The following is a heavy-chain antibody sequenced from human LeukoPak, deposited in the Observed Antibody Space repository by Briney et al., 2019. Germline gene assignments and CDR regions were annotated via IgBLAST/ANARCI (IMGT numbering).Heavy chain of an antibody. D-gene: IGHD3-10*01. V-gene: IGHV3-23*01. J-gene: IGHJ4*02. CDR2: ISGSGGST. CDR1: GFTFSSYA. Sequence: GGSLRLSCAASGFTFSSYAMSWVRQAPGKGLEWVSAISGSGGSTYYADSVKGRFTISRDNAKNSLYLQMNSLRAEDTAVYYCARDRDYFGSGSYFPLVDYWGQGTLVTVSS. CDR3: ARDRDYFGSGSYFPLVDY.